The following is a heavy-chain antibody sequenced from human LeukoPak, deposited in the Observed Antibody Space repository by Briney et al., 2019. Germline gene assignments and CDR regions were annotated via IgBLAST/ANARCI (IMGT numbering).Heavy chain of an antibody. J-gene: IGHJ4*02. V-gene: IGHV4-38-2*01. Sequence: SETLSLTCAVSGYSISSGYYWGWIRQPPGKGLEWIGSIYHSGSTYYNPSLKSRVTKSVDTSKNQFSLKLSSATAADSAVYYCARHEARGYSSSWFDYWGQGTLVTVSS. CDR2: IYHSGST. D-gene: IGHD6-13*01. CDR1: GYSISSGYY. CDR3: ARHEARGYSSSWFDY.